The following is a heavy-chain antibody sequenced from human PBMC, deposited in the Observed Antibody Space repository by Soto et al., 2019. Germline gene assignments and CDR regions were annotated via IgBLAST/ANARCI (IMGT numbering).Heavy chain of an antibody. CDR1: GFTFDDYA. V-gene: IGHV3-9*01. CDR3: AKESISVAGSPVPYYYYYMDV. Sequence: SLKISCAASGFTFDDYAMHWVRQAPGKGLEWVSGISWNSGSIGYADSEKGRFTISRDNAKNSLYLQMNSLRAEDTVLYYCAKESISVAGSPVPYYYYYMDVWGKGTTVTVSS. J-gene: IGHJ6*03. CDR2: ISWNSGSI. D-gene: IGHD6-19*01.